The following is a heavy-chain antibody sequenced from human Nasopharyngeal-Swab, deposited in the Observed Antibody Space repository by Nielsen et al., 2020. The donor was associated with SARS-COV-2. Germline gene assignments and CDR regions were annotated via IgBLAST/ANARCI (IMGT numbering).Heavy chain of an antibody. CDR2: ISDSGTTM. D-gene: IGHD6-13*01. V-gene: IGHV3-11*01. J-gene: IGHJ5*02. CDR3: ARGPSSSRFDP. Sequence: GGSLRLSFVGSGFTFSDYYMSWIRQAPGKGLEWFSYISDSGTTMYADSVKGRFTISTDNARKSVYLQLNSMRAEDTAVYYCARGPSSSRFDPWGQGSLVTVSS. CDR1: GFTFSDYY.